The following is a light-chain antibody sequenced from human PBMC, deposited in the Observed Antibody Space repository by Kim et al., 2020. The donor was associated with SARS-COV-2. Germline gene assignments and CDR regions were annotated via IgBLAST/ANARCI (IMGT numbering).Light chain of an antibody. J-gene: IGLJ2*01. CDR1: KLGDKY. V-gene: IGLV3-1*01. Sequence: SVSPGQTASITCFGDKLGDKYACWYQQKPGQSPVLVLYQDSKRPSGIPERFSGSNSGNTATLTISGTQAMDEADYYCQAWDSSTVVFGGGTQLTVL. CDR3: QAWDSSTVV. CDR2: QDS.